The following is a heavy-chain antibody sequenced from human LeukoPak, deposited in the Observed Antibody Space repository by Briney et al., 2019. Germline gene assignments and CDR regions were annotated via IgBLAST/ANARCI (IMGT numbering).Heavy chain of an antibody. CDR3: ARAPVTSCRGAYCYPFDY. J-gene: IGHJ4*02. CDR1: GFTFSSYG. V-gene: IGHV3-30*02. D-gene: IGHD2-21*01. CDR2: IRYDGSNK. Sequence: GGSLRLSCPASGFTFSSYGMHWVRQAPGKGLEWVAFIRYDGSNKYYADSVKGRFTISRDNSKNTLYLQMNSLRVEDAAVYYCARAPVTSCRGAYCYPFDYWGQGTLVTVSS.